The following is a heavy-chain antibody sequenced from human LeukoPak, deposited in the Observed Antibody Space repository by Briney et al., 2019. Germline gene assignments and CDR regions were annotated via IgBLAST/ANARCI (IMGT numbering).Heavy chain of an antibody. CDR2: VFPGDSDT. CDR1: GYRFINYW. J-gene: IGHJ4*02. Sequence: GESLKISCRGSGYRFINYWIGWVRQMPGKGLEWMGIVFPGDSDTRYSPSFQGQVTISVDKSISTAYLQWSSLKASDTAMYYCARPNLTSGTYYIDYWGQGTLVTVSS. V-gene: IGHV5-51*01. D-gene: IGHD3-10*01. CDR3: ARPNLTSGTYYIDY.